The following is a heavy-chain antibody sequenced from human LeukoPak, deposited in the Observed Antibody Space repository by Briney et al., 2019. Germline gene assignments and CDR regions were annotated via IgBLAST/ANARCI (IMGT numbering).Heavy chain of an antibody. D-gene: IGHD6-19*01. Sequence: SETLSLTCTVSGGSVSSGNYYWSWLRQPPGKGLEWIGYVYYSGSTKYNPSLKSRVTISGDTSKNQFCLKVSSVTAADTAVYYCAASYISGFPEIDYWGQGTLVTVSS. CDR2: VYYSGST. V-gene: IGHV4-61*01. J-gene: IGHJ4*02. CDR3: AASYISGFPEIDY. CDR1: GGSVSSGNYY.